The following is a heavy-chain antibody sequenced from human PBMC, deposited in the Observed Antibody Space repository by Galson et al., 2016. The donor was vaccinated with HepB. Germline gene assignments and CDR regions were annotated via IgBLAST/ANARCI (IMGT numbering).Heavy chain of an antibody. CDR2: IYYSGST. J-gene: IGHJ6*03. D-gene: IGHD3-10*01. V-gene: IGHV4-39*01. CDR1: GGSISSSSYY. CDR3: ARHGSGSFNYYYYYYMDV. Sequence: ETLSLTCTVSGGSISSSSYYWGWIRQPPGKGLEWIGSIYYSGSTYYNPSLKSRVTISVDTSKNQFSLKLSSVTAADTAVYYCARHGSGSFNYYYYYYMDVWGKGTTVTVSS.